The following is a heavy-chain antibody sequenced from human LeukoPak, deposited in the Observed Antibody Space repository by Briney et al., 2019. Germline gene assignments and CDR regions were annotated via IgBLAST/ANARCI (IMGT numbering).Heavy chain of an antibody. CDR1: GYSFTNYW. CDR3: ARGRGTSQSSDLWV. Sequence: GGALEISCKSSGYSFTNYWIGWGRQLPGKGLEWMGIIYPGDSDTRYSPSFQGQVTISADKSISTAYLQWSSLKASDTAMYYCARGRGTSQSSDLWVWGQGTQVTVSS. J-gene: IGHJ4*02. V-gene: IGHV5-51*01. CDR2: IYPGDSDT. D-gene: IGHD1-14*01.